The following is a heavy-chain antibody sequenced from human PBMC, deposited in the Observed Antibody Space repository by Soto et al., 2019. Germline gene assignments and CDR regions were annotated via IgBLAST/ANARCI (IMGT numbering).Heavy chain of an antibody. CDR3: ASSVLDGDRPYYFDY. J-gene: IGHJ4*02. CDR2: ISAYNGNT. Sequence: QVQLVQSGAEVKKPGASVKVSCKASGYTFTSYGISWVRQAPGQGLEWMGWISAYNGNTNYAQKLQGRVTMTTDTSTSTAYMELRSLRSDDTAVYYCASSVLDGDRPYYFDYWGQGTLVTVSS. D-gene: IGHD4-17*01. V-gene: IGHV1-18*01. CDR1: GYTFTSYG.